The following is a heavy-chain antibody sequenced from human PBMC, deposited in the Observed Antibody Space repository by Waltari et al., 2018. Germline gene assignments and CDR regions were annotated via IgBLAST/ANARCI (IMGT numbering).Heavy chain of an antibody. Sequence: QLQLQESGPGLVKPSETLSLTCTVSGGSISSSSSYWGWIRQPPGKGLEWIGSIYYSGSTYYNPSLKSRVTISVDTSKNQFSLKLSSVTAADTAVYYCARLWWELTFDYWGQGTLVTVSS. J-gene: IGHJ4*02. CDR2: IYYSGST. D-gene: IGHD1-26*01. CDR1: GGSISSSSSY. CDR3: ARLWWELTFDY. V-gene: IGHV4-39*01.